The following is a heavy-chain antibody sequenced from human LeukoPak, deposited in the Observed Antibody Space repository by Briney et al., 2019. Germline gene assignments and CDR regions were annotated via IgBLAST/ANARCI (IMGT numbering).Heavy chain of an antibody. V-gene: IGHV3-48*03. CDR3: ARQVLSGSRYFDY. CDR2: ITSSASTI. D-gene: IGHD1-26*01. Sequence: GGSLRLSCAASGFTFSSFEMNWVRQAPGKGLEWVSYITSSASTIYYAESVKGRFTISRDNAKNSLFLQMNSLRAEDTAVYYCARQVLSGSRYFDYWGQGALVTVSS. J-gene: IGHJ4*02. CDR1: GFTFSSFE.